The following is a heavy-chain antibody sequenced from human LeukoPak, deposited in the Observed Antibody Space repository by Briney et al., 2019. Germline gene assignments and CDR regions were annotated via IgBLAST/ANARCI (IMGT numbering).Heavy chain of an antibody. V-gene: IGHV3-48*01. D-gene: IGHD2-15*01. J-gene: IGHJ6*03. CDR3: ARGWWTSNYMDV. CDR1: GFTFSTYT. Sequence: GGSLRLSCAASGFTFSTYTMKWVRQAPGKGLEWVSYISVSSSTMYYADSVKGRVTISRDNAKNTLYLQMTSLRAEDTAVYYCARGWWTSNYMDVWGKGTTVTVSS. CDR2: ISVSSSTM.